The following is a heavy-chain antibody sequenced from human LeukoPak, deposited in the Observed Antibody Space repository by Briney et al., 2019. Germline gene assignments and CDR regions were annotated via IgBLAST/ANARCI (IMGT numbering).Heavy chain of an antibody. CDR3: ARGGGAAAAHNWFDP. CDR1: GLTFSSYW. D-gene: IGHD6-13*01. V-gene: IGHV3-74*01. J-gene: IGHJ5*02. CDR2: INSDGSTT. Sequence: GGSLRLSCAASGLTFSSYWMHWVRQAPGKGLVWVSRINSDGSTTSYADSVRGRFTISRDNAKNTLYLQMNSLTAEDTAVYYCARGGGAAAAHNWFDPWGQGTLVTVSS.